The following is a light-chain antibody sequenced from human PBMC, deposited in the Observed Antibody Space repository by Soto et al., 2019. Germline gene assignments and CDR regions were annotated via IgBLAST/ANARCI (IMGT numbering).Light chain of an antibody. Sequence: EIVLTQSPGTLSLSPGERATLSCRASQSVSSSYLAWYQQKPGQAPRLLIYDASNRATGIPARFSGSGSGTNFTLTISSLEPEEFAVYYCQQRSNWPRFGQGTRLEIK. J-gene: IGKJ5*01. CDR3: QQRSNWPR. CDR1: QSVSSSY. V-gene: IGKV3D-20*02. CDR2: DAS.